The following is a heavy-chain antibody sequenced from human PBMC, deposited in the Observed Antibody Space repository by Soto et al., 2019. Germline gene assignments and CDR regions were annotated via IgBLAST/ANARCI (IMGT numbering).Heavy chain of an antibody. CDR2: INPGDGRA. Sequence: GASVKVSCKASGYNFGSYYMQWVRQAPGQRFEWMGTINPGDGRASYAQKFQGRITMTRDTSTSTLFLEMARLTSEDTALYYCGRVGQILHETFDSWGQGTQVTVSS. J-gene: IGHJ4*02. D-gene: IGHD3-3*01. CDR3: GRVGQILHETFDS. CDR1: GYNFGSYY. V-gene: IGHV1-46*01.